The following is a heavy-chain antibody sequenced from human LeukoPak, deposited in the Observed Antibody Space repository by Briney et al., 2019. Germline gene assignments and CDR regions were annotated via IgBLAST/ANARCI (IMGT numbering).Heavy chain of an antibody. J-gene: IGHJ4*02. CDR3: ARYSSSWYHIDY. CDR1: GYTFTGYY. V-gene: IGHV1-2*02. Sequence: ASVKVSCKASGYTFTGYYMHWVRQAPGQGLEWMGWINPNSGGTNYAQKFQGRVTMTRGTSISTAYMELSRLRSDDTTVYYCARYSSSWYHIDYWGQGTLVTVSS. D-gene: IGHD6-13*01. CDR2: INPNSGGT.